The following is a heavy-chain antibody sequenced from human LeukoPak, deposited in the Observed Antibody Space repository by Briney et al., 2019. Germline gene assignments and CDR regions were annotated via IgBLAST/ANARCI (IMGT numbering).Heavy chain of an antibody. V-gene: IGHV1-2*02. Sequence: ASVKVSCKASGYTFTGYYMHWVRQAPGQGLEWMGWINPNSGGTNYAQKFQGRVTMTRDTSISTAYMELSRLRSDDTAVYYCARDQYYDSKGWFDPWGQGTLVTVYS. J-gene: IGHJ5*02. CDR2: INPNSGGT. D-gene: IGHD3-16*01. CDR1: GYTFTGYY. CDR3: ARDQYYDSKGWFDP.